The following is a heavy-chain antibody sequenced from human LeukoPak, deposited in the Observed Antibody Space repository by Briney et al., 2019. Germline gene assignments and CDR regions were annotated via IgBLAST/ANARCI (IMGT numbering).Heavy chain of an antibody. CDR3: ARYGSGSSEGYFDS. CDR2: INYSGST. CDR1: GGSISSSGGDY. Sequence: SEALSLTCTVSGGSISSSGGDYWTWIRQHPGKGLEWIAYINYSGSTYYNVSLKSRVTISVDSSKNQFSLKLNSVTAADTAVYYCARYGSGSSEGYFDSWGQGTLVTVSS. V-gene: IGHV4-31*03. D-gene: IGHD3-10*01. J-gene: IGHJ4*02.